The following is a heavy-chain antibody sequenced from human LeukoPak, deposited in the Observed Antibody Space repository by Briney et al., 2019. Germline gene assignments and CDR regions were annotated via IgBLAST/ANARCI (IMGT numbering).Heavy chain of an antibody. D-gene: IGHD2-2*01. CDR3: ARGGYCSSTSCYAPFDY. CDR2: ISSNGGST. CDR1: GFTFSSYA. V-gene: IGHV3-64*01. Sequence: PGGSLRLSCAASGFTFSSYAMHWVRQAPGKGLEYVSAISSNGGSTYYANSVKGRFTISRDNSKNTLYLQMGSLRAEDMAVYYCARGGYCSSTSCYAPFDYWGQGTLVTVSS. J-gene: IGHJ4*02.